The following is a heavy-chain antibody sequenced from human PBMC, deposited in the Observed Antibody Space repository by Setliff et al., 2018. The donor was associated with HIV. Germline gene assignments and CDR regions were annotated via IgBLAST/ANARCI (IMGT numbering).Heavy chain of an antibody. Sequence: SETLSLTCAVYGGSFRGYYWSWIRQPPGKGLEWIGEINHSGSTNYNPSLKSRVTMSVDTSKNQFSLKLSSVTAADTAVYYCARDHCSSSGCYEYSYYGMDVWGQGTTVTVSS. CDR2: INHSGST. V-gene: IGHV4-34*01. D-gene: IGHD2-2*01. J-gene: IGHJ6*02. CDR3: ARDHCSSSGCYEYSYYGMDV. CDR1: GGSFRGYY.